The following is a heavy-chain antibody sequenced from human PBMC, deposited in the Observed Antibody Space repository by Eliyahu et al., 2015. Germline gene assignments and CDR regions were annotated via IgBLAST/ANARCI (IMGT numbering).Heavy chain of an antibody. V-gene: IGHV1-69*01. CDR1: GGTFSSYG. CDR3: AREWGSTTVVTPFFVY. Sequence: QVQLVQSGAEVKKPGSSVKVSCKASGGTFSSYGISWVRQAPGQGLEWMGGITPIFGTGNYAQKFRGRVTITADESTSTAYMELISLRSEDTAVYYCAREWGSTTVVTPFFVYWGQGTLVTVSS. D-gene: IGHD4-23*01. CDR2: ITPIFGTG. J-gene: IGHJ4*02.